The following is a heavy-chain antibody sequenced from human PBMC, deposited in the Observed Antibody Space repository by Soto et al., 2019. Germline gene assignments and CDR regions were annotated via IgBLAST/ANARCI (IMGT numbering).Heavy chain of an antibody. V-gene: IGHV3-23*01. J-gene: IGHJ3*02. CDR1: GFIFTNYA. Sequence: LRLSCEASGFIFTNYAMTWVRQAPGKGLEWVSAISGSGVSTYYADSVKGRFTISRDNSKNTLYLQMNSLRAEDTAVYYCARKLFASRAFDIWGQGTLVTVSS. CDR3: ARKLFASRAFDI. D-gene: IGHD2-21*01. CDR2: ISGSGVST.